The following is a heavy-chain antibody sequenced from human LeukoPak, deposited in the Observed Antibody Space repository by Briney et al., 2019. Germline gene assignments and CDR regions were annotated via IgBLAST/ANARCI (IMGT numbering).Heavy chain of an antibody. J-gene: IGHJ4*02. CDR2: INHSGST. CDR3: ARGWRNFDY. CDR1: GFSFSTYG. Sequence: GSLRLSCAASGFSFSTYGMSWVRQAPGKGLEWIGEINHSGSTNYNPSRKSRVTISVDTSKNQFSLKLSSVTAADTAVYYCARGWRNFDYWGQGTLVTVSS. D-gene: IGHD1-1*01. V-gene: IGHV4-34*01.